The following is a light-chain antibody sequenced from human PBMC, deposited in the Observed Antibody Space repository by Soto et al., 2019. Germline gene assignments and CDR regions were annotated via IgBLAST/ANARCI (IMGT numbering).Light chain of an antibody. CDR3: AAWDDSLSAVV. J-gene: IGLJ2*01. CDR1: SSNIGGNY. V-gene: IGLV1-47*01. CDR2: RTN. Sequence: QSVLTQPPSASGAPGQRVTISCSGSSSNIGGNYVFWYQQLPGTAPKLLLYRTNQRPSGVPDRFSGSKSGTSASLAISGLRSEDEADYYCAAWDDSLSAVVFGGGTKLTVL.